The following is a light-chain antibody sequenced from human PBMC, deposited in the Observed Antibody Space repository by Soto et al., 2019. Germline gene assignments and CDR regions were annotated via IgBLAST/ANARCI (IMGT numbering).Light chain of an antibody. J-gene: IGKJ5*01. CDR2: SVS. Sequence: DIVLTQSPGTLSLSPGERATLCCGASQSVGRSYLAWYQQKPGQAPRLXISSVSKRATGIPDRFSGGGSGTDFTLTISRVEPEDFALYICQQYDGSPITFGQGTRLEIK. CDR1: QSVGRSY. CDR3: QQYDGSPIT. V-gene: IGKV3-20*01.